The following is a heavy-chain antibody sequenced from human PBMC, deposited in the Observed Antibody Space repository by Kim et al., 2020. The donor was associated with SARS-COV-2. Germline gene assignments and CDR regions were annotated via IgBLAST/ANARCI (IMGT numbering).Heavy chain of an antibody. Sequence: NPSLKSRVTISVDTSKNQFSLKLSSVTAADTAVYYCATSYGRAAAVPFDYWGQGTLVTVSS. D-gene: IGHD6-13*01. CDR3: ATSYGRAAAVPFDY. J-gene: IGHJ4*02. V-gene: IGHV4-31*02.